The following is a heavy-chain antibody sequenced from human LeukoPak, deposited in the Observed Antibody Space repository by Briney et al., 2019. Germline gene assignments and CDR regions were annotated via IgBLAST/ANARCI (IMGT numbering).Heavy chain of an antibody. V-gene: IGHV1-2*04. J-gene: IGHJ4*02. CDR3: ARGDRIAAAGNDY. D-gene: IGHD6-13*01. Sequence: RASVKVSCKASGYTFTSYGISWVRQAPGQGLEWMGWINPNSGGTNYAQKFQGWVTMTRDTSISTAYMELSRLRSDDTAVYYCARGDRIAAAGNDYWGQGTLVTVSS. CDR1: GYTFTSYG. CDR2: INPNSGGT.